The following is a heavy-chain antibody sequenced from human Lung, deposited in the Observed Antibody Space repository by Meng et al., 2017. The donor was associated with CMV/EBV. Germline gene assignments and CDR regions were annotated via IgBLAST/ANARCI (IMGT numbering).Heavy chain of an antibody. CDR2: IIPIFAIA. J-gene: IGHJ6*02. V-gene: IGHV1-69*10. D-gene: IGHD2-2*01. CDR3: AVYCGTASYYDGYGMVV. CDR1: RNIFSSYT. Sequence: SVXVSXXASRNIFSSYTLTWVRQAPGQGLEWMGGIIPIFAIANYAQSSRGRVTITADTSTNTGYMELSGLRSEDTAVYYCAVYCGTASYYDGYGMVVSGQRTTVXVSS.